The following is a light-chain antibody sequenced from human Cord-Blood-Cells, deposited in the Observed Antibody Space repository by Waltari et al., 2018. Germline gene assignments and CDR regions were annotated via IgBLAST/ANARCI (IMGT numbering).Light chain of an antibody. CDR1: QSVSSN. CDR2: GAS. J-gene: IGKJ3*01. Sequence: EIVMTQCPATLSVSPGERATLSCRASQSVSSNLAWYQQKPGQAPRLLIYGASTRATGIPARFSGSGSGTEFTLTISSLQSEDFAVYYCQQYNNWPSFTFGPGTKVDIK. CDR3: QQYNNWPSFT. V-gene: IGKV3-15*01.